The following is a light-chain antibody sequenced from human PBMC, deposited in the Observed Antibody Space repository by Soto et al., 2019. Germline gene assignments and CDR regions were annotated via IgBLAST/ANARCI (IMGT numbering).Light chain of an antibody. CDR2: GAS. J-gene: IGKJ2*01. CDR1: QSVISNY. CDR3: QQYSSSPRT. Sequence: EIVLTQSPGTLSLSQGERVTLSCRASQSVISNYLAWYQQKPGQAPRLLIYGASSRATGIPDRFSGSGSGTDFTLTISRLEPEDFAVYYCQQYSSSPRTFGQGTKLEIK. V-gene: IGKV3-20*01.